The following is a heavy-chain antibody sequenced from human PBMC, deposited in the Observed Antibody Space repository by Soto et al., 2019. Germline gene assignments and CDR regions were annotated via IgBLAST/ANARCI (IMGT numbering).Heavy chain of an antibody. D-gene: IGHD3-9*01. Sequence: GGSLRLSCAASGFTFSSYGMHWVRQAPGKGLEWVAVIWYDGSNKYYADSVKGRFTISRDNSRNTVYLQMNSLRAEDTAVYYCAGGGVTGSDYWGQGTLVTVSS. V-gene: IGHV3-33*01. CDR1: GFTFSSYG. J-gene: IGHJ4*02. CDR3: AGGGVTGSDY. CDR2: IWYDGSNK.